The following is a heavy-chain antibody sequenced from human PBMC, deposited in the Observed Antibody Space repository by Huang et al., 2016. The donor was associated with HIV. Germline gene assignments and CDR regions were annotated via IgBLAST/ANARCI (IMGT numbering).Heavy chain of an antibody. CDR2: IFSNDEK. D-gene: IGHD3-9*01. J-gene: IGHJ4*02. CDR3: ARITYYDILTGFWAHYFDY. CDR1: GFSLSNARMG. Sequence: QVTLKESGPVLVKPTETLTLTCTVSGFSLSNARMGVSWIRQPPGKALEWLAHIFSNDEKSSSTSLKRRLTISKDTSKSQVVLTMTNVDPVDTATYYCARITYYDILTGFWAHYFDYWGQGTLVTVSS. V-gene: IGHV2-26*01.